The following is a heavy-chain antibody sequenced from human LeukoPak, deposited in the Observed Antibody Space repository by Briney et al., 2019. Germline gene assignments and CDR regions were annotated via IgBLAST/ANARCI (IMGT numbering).Heavy chain of an antibody. D-gene: IGHD1-14*01. CDR3: ASHGTSTTIRGYFDY. Sequence: SETLSLTCTVSGASISTKHWSWIRQPPGEGLEWIGYIHYSGNTRYNPSLMGRVTISVDASKNQFSLKLTSVTAADTAVYYCASHGTSTTIRGYFDYWGLGTLVTVSS. CDR2: IHYSGNT. V-gene: IGHV4-59*08. CDR1: GASISTKH. J-gene: IGHJ4*02.